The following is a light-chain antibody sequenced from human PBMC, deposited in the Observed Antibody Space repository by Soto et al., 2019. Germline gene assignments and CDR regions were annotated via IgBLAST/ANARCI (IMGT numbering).Light chain of an antibody. Sequence: SYELTQPPSVSVSPGQTARITCSGDALPKQYAYWYQQKPGHAPVLVIYKDSERPSGIPGRLSGSSSGTTVTLTISGVQAEDDDDDYCQSADSSGTDVVFGGGTKLTVL. CDR3: QSADSSGTDVV. CDR2: KDS. CDR1: ALPKQY. V-gene: IGLV3-25*02. J-gene: IGLJ2*01.